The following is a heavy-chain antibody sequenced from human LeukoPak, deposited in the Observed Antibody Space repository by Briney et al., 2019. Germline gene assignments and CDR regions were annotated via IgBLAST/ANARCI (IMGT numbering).Heavy chain of an antibody. J-gene: IGHJ4*02. CDR3: ARQGNWKDRPTTN. D-gene: IGHD1-1*01. V-gene: IGHV4-39*01. CDR2: IYYSGST. CDR1: GGSISSSSYY. Sequence: SETLSLTCTVSGGSISSSSYYWGWIRQPPGKGLEWIGSIYYSGSTYYNPFLKSRVTISVDTSKNQFSLKLSSVTAADTAVYYCARQGNWKDRPTTNWGQGTLVTVSS.